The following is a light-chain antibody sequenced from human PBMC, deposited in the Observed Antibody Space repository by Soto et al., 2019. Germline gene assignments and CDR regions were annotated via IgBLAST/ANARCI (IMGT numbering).Light chain of an antibody. J-gene: IGLJ1*01. CDR3: SSYRDGTTPYV. CDR2: EVS. Sequence: QSVLTQPASVSGSPGQSITISCTGTSSNVGNYNFVSWYQQHPGKSPKLMIFEVSNRPPGISNRFSGSKSGNTASLTISRLQAEDEADYYCSSYRDGTTPYVFGTGTKLTVL. CDR1: SSNVGNYNF. V-gene: IGLV2-14*01.